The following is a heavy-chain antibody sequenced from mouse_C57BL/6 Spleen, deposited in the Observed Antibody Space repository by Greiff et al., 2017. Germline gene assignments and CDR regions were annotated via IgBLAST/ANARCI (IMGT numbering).Heavy chain of an antibody. J-gene: IGHJ3*01. CDR1: GYTFTSYW. D-gene: IGHD2-4*01. CDR3: ARGGDYAWFAY. Sequence: QVQLQQPEAELVKPGASVKLSCKASGYTFTSYWMQWVKQRPGQGLEWIGEIDPSASYTNYNQKFKGKATLTVDTSASAAYMQLSRLTSENAAVYCCARGGDYAWFAYWGKGTLVTVSA. V-gene: IGHV1-50*01. CDR2: IDPSASYT.